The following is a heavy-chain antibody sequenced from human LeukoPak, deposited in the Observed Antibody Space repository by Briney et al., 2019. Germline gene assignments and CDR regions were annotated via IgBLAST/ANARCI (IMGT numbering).Heavy chain of an antibody. CDR2: ITSPVGHI. CDR1: GFTFNNYA. D-gene: IGHD6-13*01. V-gene: IGHV3-21*01. CDR3: ATDGRSSGWYGFDY. Sequence: GGSLRLSCAASGFTFNNYAMNWVRQAPGKGLEWVSSITSPVGHIYYADSLKGRITISRDNARSSLYLQMNSLRAEDTAVYYCATDGRSSGWYGFDYWGQGTLVTVSS. J-gene: IGHJ4*02.